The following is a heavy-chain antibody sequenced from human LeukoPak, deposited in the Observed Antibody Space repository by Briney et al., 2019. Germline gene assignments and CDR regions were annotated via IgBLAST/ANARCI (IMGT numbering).Heavy chain of an antibody. V-gene: IGHV3-74*01. Sequence: GGSLRLSCAASRFTFSSFWMHWVRQAPGKGLVWVSRITSDGRSTGYADSVKGRFTISRDNAKNTLYLQMNSLRAEDTAVYYCARDGSRITMIVVSYFDYWGQGTLVTVSS. D-gene: IGHD3-22*01. CDR1: RFTFSSFW. CDR2: ITSDGRST. J-gene: IGHJ4*02. CDR3: ARDGSRITMIVVSYFDY.